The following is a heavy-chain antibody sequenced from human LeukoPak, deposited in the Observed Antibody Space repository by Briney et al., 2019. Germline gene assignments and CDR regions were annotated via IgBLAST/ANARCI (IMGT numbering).Heavy chain of an antibody. Sequence: SETLSLTCTVSGGSISSHYWNWIRQPPGKGLEWIGFIYDSGSTNYNPSLKSRVTISVDTSKNHFSLKLSSVTAADTAVYYCARVWAVDRRAFGELLFDYWGQGTLVTVSS. CDR2: IYDSGST. J-gene: IGHJ4*02. CDR3: ARVWAVDRRAFGELLFDY. V-gene: IGHV4-59*11. D-gene: IGHD3-10*01. CDR1: GGSISSHY.